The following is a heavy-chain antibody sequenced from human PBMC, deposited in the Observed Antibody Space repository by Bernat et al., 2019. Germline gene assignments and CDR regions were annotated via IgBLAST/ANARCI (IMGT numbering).Heavy chain of an antibody. CDR1: GFTFSDYY. D-gene: IGHD4-17*01. J-gene: IGHJ3*02. CDR3: ARAQDYGDYAFDI. CDR2: ISSSSSYT. V-gene: IGHV3-11*06. Sequence: QVQLVESGGGLVKPGGSLRLSCAASGFTFSDYYMSWIRQAPGKGLEWVSYISSSSSYTNYADSVKGRFTIARDNAKNSLYLKMNSLRAEDTAVYYCARAQDYGDYAFDIWGRGTMVTVSS.